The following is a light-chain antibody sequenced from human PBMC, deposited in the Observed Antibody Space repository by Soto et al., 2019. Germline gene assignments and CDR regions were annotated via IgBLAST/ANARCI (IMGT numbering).Light chain of an antibody. V-gene: IGKV3-15*01. CDR1: QSVSSN. Sequence: EIVMTQSPATLSVSPGERATLSCRASQSVSSNLACYEQKPGQAPRLLIYGASTRATGIPARFSGSGSGTEFTLTISSLQSEDFAVYYCQQYNNWPLTFGGGTKV. J-gene: IGKJ4*01. CDR3: QQYNNWPLT. CDR2: GAS.